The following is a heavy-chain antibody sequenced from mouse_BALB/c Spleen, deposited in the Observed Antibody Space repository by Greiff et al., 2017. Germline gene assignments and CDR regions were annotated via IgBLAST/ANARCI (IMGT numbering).Heavy chain of an antibody. V-gene: IGHV1-69*02. Sequence: VQLQQPGAELVRPGASVKLSCKASGYTFTSYWINWVKQRPGQGLEWIGNIYPSDSYTNYNQKFKDKATLTVDKSSSTAYMQLSSPTSEDSAVYYCTRDEITPAWFAYWGQGTLVTVSA. D-gene: IGHD2-4*01. CDR2: IYPSDSYT. J-gene: IGHJ3*01. CDR3: TRDEITPAWFAY. CDR1: GYTFTSYW.